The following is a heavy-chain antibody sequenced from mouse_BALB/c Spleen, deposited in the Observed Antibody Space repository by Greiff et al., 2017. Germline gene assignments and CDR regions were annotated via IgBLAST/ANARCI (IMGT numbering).Heavy chain of an antibody. V-gene: IGHV5-17*02. D-gene: IGHD2-4*01. CDR3: ARPYYDYDGGWFAY. CDR1: GFTFSSFG. CDR2: ISSGSSTI. J-gene: IGHJ3*01. Sequence: EVQLVESGGGLVQPGGSRKLSCAASGFTFSSFGMHWVRQAPEKGLEWVAYISSGSSTIYYADTVKGRFTISRDNPKNTLFLQMTSLRSEDTAMYYCARPYYDYDGGWFAYWGQGTLVTVSA.